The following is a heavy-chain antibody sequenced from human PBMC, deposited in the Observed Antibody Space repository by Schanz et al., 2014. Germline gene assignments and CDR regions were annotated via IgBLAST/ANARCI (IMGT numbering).Heavy chain of an antibody. CDR2: VHSSGST. J-gene: IGHJ5*02. Sequence: QVQLQESGPGLVKPSETLSLTCTVSGGSIRGYYCSWIRQPPGKGLEWIGYVHSSGSTNYNSSLKSRVPIPVPTSKNHFSLNCCFVTAADTAVYYCARHLPGGYNNHGWFDPWGQGTLVTVSS. D-gene: IGHD4-4*01. CDR3: ARHLPGGYNNHGWFDP. CDR1: GGSIRGYY. V-gene: IGHV4-59*08.